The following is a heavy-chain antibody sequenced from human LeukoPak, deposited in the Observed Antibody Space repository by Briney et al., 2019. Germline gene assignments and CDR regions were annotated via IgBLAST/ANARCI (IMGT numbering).Heavy chain of an antibody. D-gene: IGHD1-1*01. J-gene: IGHJ4*02. V-gene: IGHV1-3*01. CDR3: ARLTTGTTVDY. CDR2: INGGLGNT. CDR1: GYTFTSNV. Sequence: ASVTVSCKASGYTFTSNVMHWVRQAPGQRLEWMGWINGGLGNTKYSEKFQGRVIITRDTSASTAYMGLSSLNSEDTAVYYCARLTTGTTVDYWGQGTLVTVSS.